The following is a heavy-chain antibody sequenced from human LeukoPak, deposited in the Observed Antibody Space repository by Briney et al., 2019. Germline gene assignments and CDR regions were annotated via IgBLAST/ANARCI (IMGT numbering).Heavy chain of an antibody. V-gene: IGHV3-21*01. D-gene: IGHD1-26*01. J-gene: IGHJ4*02. CDR3: ARHYSGSYSPFDY. CDR1: GFTFSSYS. CDR2: ISSSSSYI. Sequence: GGSLRLSCAASGFTFSSYSMNWVRQAPGKGLEWVSPISSSSSYIYYADSVKGRFTISRDNAKNSLYLQMNSLRAEDTAVYYCARHYSGSYSPFDYWGQGTLVTVSS.